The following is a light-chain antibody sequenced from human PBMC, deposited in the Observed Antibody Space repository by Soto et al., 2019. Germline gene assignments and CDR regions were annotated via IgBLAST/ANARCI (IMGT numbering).Light chain of an antibody. CDR3: CSYTTSNTRQIV. J-gene: IGLJ1*01. CDR1: SSDVGGYNY. Sequence: QPVLTQPASVSGSPGQSITISCTGTSSDVGGYNYVSWYQPHPGKAPKLMIYDVSNRPSGVSNRFSGSKSGNTASLTISGLQPEDEADYYCCSYTTSNTRQIVFGTGTKVTVL. V-gene: IGLV2-14*03. CDR2: DVS.